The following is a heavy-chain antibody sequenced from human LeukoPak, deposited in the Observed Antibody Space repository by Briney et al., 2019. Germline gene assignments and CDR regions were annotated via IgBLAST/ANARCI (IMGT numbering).Heavy chain of an antibody. CDR2: IYYGGST. CDR1: GGSISTYY. CDR3: TRGRSYMSY. V-gene: IGHV4-59*01. J-gene: IGHJ4*02. Sequence: SETLSLTCTVSGGSISTYYWSWIRQPPGKGLEWIGYIYYGGSTNYNPSLKSRVTISVDMSKSQFSLKVSSVTAADTAVYYCTRGRSYMSYWGQGTLVTVSS. D-gene: IGHD5/OR15-5a*01.